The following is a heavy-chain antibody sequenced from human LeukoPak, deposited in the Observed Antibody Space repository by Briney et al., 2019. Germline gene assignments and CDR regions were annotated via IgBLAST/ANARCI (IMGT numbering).Heavy chain of an antibody. CDR3: ARDLGLCSGGSCYSFDP. Sequence: ASVKVSCKASGYTFISYYMHWVRQAPGQGLGWMGIINLRGGHTSYPQNFQGRVGMTGDTSTSTVYMELSTLRSEDTAVYYCARDLGLCSGGSCYSFDPWGQGTLVTVSS. V-gene: IGHV1-46*01. CDR2: INLRGGHT. J-gene: IGHJ5*02. D-gene: IGHD2-15*01. CDR1: GYTFISYY.